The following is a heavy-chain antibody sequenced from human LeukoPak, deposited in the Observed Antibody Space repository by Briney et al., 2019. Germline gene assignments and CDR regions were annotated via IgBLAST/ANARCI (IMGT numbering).Heavy chain of an antibody. CDR3: TRVPSGSYYRGNCFDY. D-gene: IGHD1-26*01. V-gene: IGHV4-59*01. J-gene: IGHJ4*02. CDR1: GGSISSYY. Sequence: PSETLSLTCTVSGGSISSYYWSWIRQPPGKGLEWIGYIYYSGSTNYNPSLKSRVTISVDTSKNQFSLKLSSVTAADTAVYYCTRVPSGSYYRGNCFDYWGQGTLVTVSS. CDR2: IYYSGST.